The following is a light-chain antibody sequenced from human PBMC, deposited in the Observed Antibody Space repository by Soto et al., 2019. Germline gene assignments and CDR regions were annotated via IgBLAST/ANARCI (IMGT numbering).Light chain of an antibody. V-gene: IGLV2-14*01. J-gene: IGLJ3*02. CDR2: EVS. Sequence: QSALAQPASVSGSPGQSITISCTRTSSNVGGYNYDSWCQQHPGKAPKLMIYEVSSRPSGISNRFSDSKSGNTASLTISGLQAEAEADYYCSSYRSSSFWVFGEGTKVTVL. CDR3: SSYRSSSFWV. CDR1: SSNVGGYNY.